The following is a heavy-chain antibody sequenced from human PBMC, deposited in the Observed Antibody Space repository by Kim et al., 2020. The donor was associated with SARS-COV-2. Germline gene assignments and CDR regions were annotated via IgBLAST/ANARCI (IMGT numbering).Heavy chain of an antibody. D-gene: IGHD3-3*01. CDR2: IYYSGST. Sequence: SETLSLTCTVSGGSISSGDYYWSWIRQPPGKGLEWIGYIYYSGSTYYNPSLKSRVTISVDTSKNQFSLKLSSVTAADTAVYYCARVGYYDFWRPLRHIDEGSWFDPWGQGTLVTVSS. J-gene: IGHJ5*02. V-gene: IGHV4-30-4*01. CDR1: GGSISSGDYY. CDR3: ARVGYYDFWRPLRHIDEGSWFDP.